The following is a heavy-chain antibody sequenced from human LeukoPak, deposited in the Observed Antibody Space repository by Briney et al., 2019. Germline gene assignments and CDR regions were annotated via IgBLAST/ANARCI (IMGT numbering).Heavy chain of an antibody. J-gene: IGHJ3*02. CDR3: ARDLVGAIADAFDI. Sequence: GGSLRLSCAASGFTFSSYSMNWVRQAPGKGLDLVSSISSGSDSIFYADSVRDRFTISRDNAKNSLYLQMNSLRAEDTAVYYCARDLVGAIADAFDIWGQGTMVTVSS. CDR1: GFTFSSYS. D-gene: IGHD1-26*01. CDR2: ISSGSDSI. V-gene: IGHV3-21*01.